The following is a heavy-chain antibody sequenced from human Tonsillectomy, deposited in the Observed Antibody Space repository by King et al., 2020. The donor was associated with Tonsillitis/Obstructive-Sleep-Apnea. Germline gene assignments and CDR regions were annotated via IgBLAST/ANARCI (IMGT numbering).Heavy chain of an antibody. J-gene: IGHJ6*03. CDR3: ARPWRGDIVVVPAAIPKHLNYYMDV. CDR1: GYSFTSYW. V-gene: IGHV5-51*01. CDR2: IYPGDSDT. D-gene: IGHD2-2*02. Sequence: VQLVQSGAEVKKPGESLKISCKGSGYSFTSYWIGWVRQMSGKGLEWMGIIYPGDSDTRYSPSFQGQVTISADKSISTAYLQWSSLKASDTAMYYCARPWRGDIVVVPAAIPKHLNYYMDVWGKGTTVTVSS.